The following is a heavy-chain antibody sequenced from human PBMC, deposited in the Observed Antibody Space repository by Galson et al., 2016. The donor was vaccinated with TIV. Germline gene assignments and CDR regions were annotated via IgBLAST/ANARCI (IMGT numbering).Heavy chain of an antibody. V-gene: IGHV1-3*01. J-gene: IGHJ4*02. D-gene: IGHD3-16*01. CDR1: GYTFTSRA. Sequence: SVKVSCKASGYTFTSRAVHWVRQAPGQSLEWMAWINAGNGNKKYSENFQGRLTITRDTSASTVYMEWSSLRSEDTAVYYCAGDGGGTPAKSLGYWGQGTLVTVSS. CDR3: AGDGGGTPAKSLGY. CDR2: INAGNGNK.